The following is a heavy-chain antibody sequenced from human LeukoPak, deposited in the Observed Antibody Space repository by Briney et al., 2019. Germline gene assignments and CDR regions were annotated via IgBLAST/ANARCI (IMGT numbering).Heavy chain of an antibody. D-gene: IGHD3-3*01. V-gene: IGHV3-7*01. J-gene: IGHJ4*02. CDR1: GFTFSSYA. CDR2: IKQDGSET. Sequence: GGSLRLSCAASGFTFSSYAVSWVRQAPGKGLEWVANIKQDGSETYYVDSVRGRFTISRDNAKKSLYLQMNSLRAEDTAVYYCARDFWGAYRVDYFDYWGQGTLVTVSS. CDR3: ARDFWGAYRVDYFDY.